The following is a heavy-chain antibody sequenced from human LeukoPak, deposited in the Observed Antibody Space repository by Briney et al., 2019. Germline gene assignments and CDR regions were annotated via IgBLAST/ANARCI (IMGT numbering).Heavy chain of an antibody. V-gene: IGHV3-43*02. CDR3: AKEAYGSGSYYEVGWFDP. D-gene: IGHD3-10*01. CDR1: AFTFDDFA. CDR2: ISGDGGST. J-gene: IGHJ5*02. Sequence: PGGYLSFSCAASAFTFDDFAMHRDRPAQGNGLEWVSIISGDGGSTYYADSVKGRVTISRDNSKNSLYLQMNSLRTEDTALYYCAKEAYGSGSYYEVGWFDPWGQGTLVTVSA.